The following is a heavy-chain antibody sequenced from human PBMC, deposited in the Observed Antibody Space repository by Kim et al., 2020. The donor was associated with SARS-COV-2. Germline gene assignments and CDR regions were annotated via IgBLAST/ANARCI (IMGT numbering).Heavy chain of an antibody. CDR2: ISYDGSNK. D-gene: IGHD2-21*02. CDR3: ARGSCTGYGDCYSFHYYYGMDV. V-gene: IGHV3-30*04. J-gene: IGHJ6*02. CDR1: GFTFSSYA. Sequence: GGSLRLSCAASGFTFSSYAMHWVRQAPGKGLEWVAVISYDGSNKYYADSVKGRFTISRDNSKNTLYLQMNSLRAEDTAVYYCARGSCTGYGDCYSFHYYYGMDVWGQGTTVTVSS.